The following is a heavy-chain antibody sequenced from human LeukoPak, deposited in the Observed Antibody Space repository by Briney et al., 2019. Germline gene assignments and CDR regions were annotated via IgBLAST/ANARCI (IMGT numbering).Heavy chain of an antibody. J-gene: IGHJ4*02. CDR1: GGTFSSYA. Sequence: GASVKVSCEASGGTFSSYAISWVRQARGQGLEWMGRIIPILGIANYAQKFQGRVTITADKSTSTAYMELSSLRSEDTAVYYCARGEGSYHYLDYWGQGTLVTVSS. D-gene: IGHD1-26*01. V-gene: IGHV1-69*04. CDR2: IIPILGIA. CDR3: ARGEGSYHYLDY.